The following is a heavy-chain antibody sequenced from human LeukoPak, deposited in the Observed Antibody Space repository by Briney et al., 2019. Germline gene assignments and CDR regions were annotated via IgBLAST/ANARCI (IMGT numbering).Heavy chain of an antibody. J-gene: IGHJ3*02. Sequence: SETLSLTCTVSGGSISSYYWSWIRQPAGKGLEWIGRIYTSGSTNYNPSLKSRVTMSVDTSKNQFSLKLSSVTAADTAVYYCARGIRGYSYEAAFDIWGQGTMVTVSS. D-gene: IGHD5-18*01. V-gene: IGHV4-4*07. CDR1: GGSISSYY. CDR2: IYTSGST. CDR3: ARGIRGYSYEAAFDI.